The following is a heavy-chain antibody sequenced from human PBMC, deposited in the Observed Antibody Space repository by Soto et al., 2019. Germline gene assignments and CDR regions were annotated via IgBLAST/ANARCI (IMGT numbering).Heavy chain of an antibody. D-gene: IGHD3-10*01. Sequence: SVKVSCKASGGTFSSYAISWVRQAPGQGLEWMGGIIPIFGTANYAQKFQGRVTLTADESTSTAYMELRSLRSDDTAVYYCARAWGVYYYGMDVWGQGTTVTVSS. J-gene: IGHJ6*02. CDR3: ARAWGVYYYGMDV. CDR2: IIPIFGTA. V-gene: IGHV1-69*13. CDR1: GGTFSSYA.